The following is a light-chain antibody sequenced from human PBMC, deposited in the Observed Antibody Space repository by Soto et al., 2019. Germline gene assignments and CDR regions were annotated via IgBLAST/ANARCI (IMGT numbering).Light chain of an antibody. CDR3: QQFNAYPLI. CDR2: GAS. J-gene: IGKJ4*01. Sequence: DIQLTQSPSFLSASVGDRVTISCRARQGISDYLAWYQQKPGKAPKLLIYGASTLQSGVPSRFNGSASGTEVTLTISSLQPEEFATYLCQQFNAYPLIFGGGTKLEIK. V-gene: IGKV1-9*01. CDR1: QGISDY.